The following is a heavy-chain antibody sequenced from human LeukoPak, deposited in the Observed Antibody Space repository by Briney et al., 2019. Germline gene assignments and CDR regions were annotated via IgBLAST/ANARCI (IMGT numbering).Heavy chain of an antibody. D-gene: IGHD3-3*01. Sequence: SVKVSCKXSGYTFTSYGISWVRQAPRQGLEWMGRIIPIFGTANYAQKFQGRVTITTDESTSTAYMELSSLRSEDTAVYYCARENFGVVIDYWGQGTLVTVSS. CDR3: ARENFGVVIDY. V-gene: IGHV1-69*05. CDR1: GYTFTSYG. J-gene: IGHJ4*02. CDR2: IIPIFGTA.